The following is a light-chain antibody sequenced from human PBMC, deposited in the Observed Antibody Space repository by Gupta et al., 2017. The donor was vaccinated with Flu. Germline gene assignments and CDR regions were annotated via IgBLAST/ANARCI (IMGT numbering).Light chain of an antibody. J-gene: IGLJ2*01. CDR3: ATWDDSLRGIL. CDR1: TANIENNY. CDR2: VND. Sequence: QSVVTQPPSASGAPGQRVTISCSGTTANIENNYVYWYQHLPGTTPTLVIDVNDQRPPGVPDRFSGSKSGTSASLAISGLRSEDEATYYCATWDDSLRGILFGGGTKLTVL. V-gene: IGLV1-47*01.